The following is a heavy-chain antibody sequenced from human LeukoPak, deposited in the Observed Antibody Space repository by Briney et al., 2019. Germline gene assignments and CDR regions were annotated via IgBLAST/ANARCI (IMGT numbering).Heavy chain of an antibody. CDR2: IYYSGST. V-gene: IGHV4-31*03. J-gene: IGHJ5*02. Sequence: KASETLSLTCTVSGGSISSGGYYWSWIRQHPGKGLEWIGYIYYSGSTNYNPPLKSRVTISVDTSKNQFSLKLSSVTAADTAVYYCARGQTKWFGEPYGRKRYNWFDPWGQGTLVTVSS. D-gene: IGHD3-10*01. CDR3: ARGQTKWFGEPYGRKRYNWFDP. CDR1: GGSISSGGYY.